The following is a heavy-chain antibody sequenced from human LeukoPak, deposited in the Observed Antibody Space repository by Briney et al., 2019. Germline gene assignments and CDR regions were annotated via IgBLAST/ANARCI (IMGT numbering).Heavy chain of an antibody. V-gene: IGHV1-8*01. J-gene: IGHJ5*02. CDR2: MNPNSGNT. D-gene: IGHD5-18*01. CDR1: GYTFTSYD. Sequence: GASVKVSCKASGYTFTSYDINWVRQAAGQVLEWMGWMNPNSGNTGYAQKFQGRVTMTRNTSISTAYMELSSLRSEDTAVYYCARGNSYGHHWFDPWGQGTLVTVSS. CDR3: ARGNSYGHHWFDP.